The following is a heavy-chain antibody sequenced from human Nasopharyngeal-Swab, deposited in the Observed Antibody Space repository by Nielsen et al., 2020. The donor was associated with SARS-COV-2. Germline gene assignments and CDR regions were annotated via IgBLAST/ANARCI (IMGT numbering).Heavy chain of an antibody. Sequence: SETLSLSCAVYGASSSAYYCTWIRQPPGQGLEWIGEINHSGSTNYNPSLKSRVTISVDTSKNQFSLKLSSVTAADTAVYYCARGDVVVPAAIYYYYGMDVWGKGTTVTVSS. CDR3: ARGDVVVPAAIYYYYGMDV. V-gene: IGHV4-34*01. J-gene: IGHJ6*04. CDR2: INHSGST. D-gene: IGHD2-2*01. CDR1: GASSSAYY.